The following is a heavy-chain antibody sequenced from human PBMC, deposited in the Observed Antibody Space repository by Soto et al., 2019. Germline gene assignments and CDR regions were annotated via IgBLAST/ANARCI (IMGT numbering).Heavy chain of an antibody. CDR1: GYNITNHG. J-gene: IGHJ4*02. Sequence: PCESLRVRKRVSGYNITNHGVGRMLQMPGKGLEWMGIIYPGDSDTRYSPSFQGQVIISADKSISTAYLQWSSLKASDTAMYYCATFRPSYSSGWSFDYWGQGTLVTVSS. D-gene: IGHD6-19*01. V-gene: IGHV5-51*01. CDR3: ATFRPSYSSGWSFDY. CDR2: IYPGDSDT.